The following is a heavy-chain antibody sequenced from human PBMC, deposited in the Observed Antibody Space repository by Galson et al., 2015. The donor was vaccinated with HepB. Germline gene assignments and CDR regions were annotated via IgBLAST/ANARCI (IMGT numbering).Heavy chain of an antibody. J-gene: IGHJ5*02. CDR2: ISGSGADT. Sequence: SLRLSCAASGFTFSSYGMNWVRQAPGKGLEWVSAISGSGADTYRAESVRGRFTISRDNSKNTLYLQMNNLRVEDTALYYCAKDSYYYGSGKGWFDPWGQGTLVTVSS. CDR3: AKDSYYYGSGKGWFDP. CDR1: GFTFSSYG. D-gene: IGHD3-10*01. V-gene: IGHV3-23*01.